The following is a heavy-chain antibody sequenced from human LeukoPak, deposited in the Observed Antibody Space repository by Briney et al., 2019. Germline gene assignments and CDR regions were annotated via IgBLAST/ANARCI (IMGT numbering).Heavy chain of an antibody. V-gene: IGHV1-69*05. CDR3: ARGRYYGSGEQNWFDP. D-gene: IGHD3-10*01. Sequence: ASVKVSCKASGGTFSSYAISWVRQAPGQGLEWMGGIIPIFGTANYAQKFQGRDTITTDESTSTAYMELSSLRSEDTAVYYCARGRYYGSGEQNWFDPWGQGTLVTVSS. CDR1: GGTFSSYA. CDR2: IIPIFGTA. J-gene: IGHJ5*02.